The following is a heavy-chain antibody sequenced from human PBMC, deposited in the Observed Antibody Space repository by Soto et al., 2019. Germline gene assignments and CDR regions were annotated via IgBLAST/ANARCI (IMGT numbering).Heavy chain of an antibody. CDR3: ARVSGTIPIGYDY. V-gene: IGHV4-31*03. Sequence: QVQLQESGPGLVKPSQTLSLTCTVSGGSISSGGYYWSWIRQHSGKGLEWIGYIYHSGSTYSNPSLRRRVTMSVDTSRNQFSLKLSSVTAADTAVYYCARVSGTIPIGYDYWGQGTLVTVSS. D-gene: IGHD1-20*01. CDR2: IYHSGST. CDR1: GGSISSGGYY. J-gene: IGHJ4*02.